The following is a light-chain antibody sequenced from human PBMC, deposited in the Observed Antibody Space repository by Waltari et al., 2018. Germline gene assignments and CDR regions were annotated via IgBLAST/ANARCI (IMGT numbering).Light chain of an antibody. J-gene: IGKJ1*01. CDR1: QGLVHSDGNTY. Sequence: DVVMTQSPLSLPVTLGQPASISCRSSQGLVHSDGNTYLNWFQQRPGQSPRPLIYKVSNRDSGVPDRFSGSGSGTDFTLKISRVEAEDVGVYFCMQGTYWPRTFGQGTKVEIK. CDR3: MQGTYWPRT. V-gene: IGKV2-30*02. CDR2: KVS.